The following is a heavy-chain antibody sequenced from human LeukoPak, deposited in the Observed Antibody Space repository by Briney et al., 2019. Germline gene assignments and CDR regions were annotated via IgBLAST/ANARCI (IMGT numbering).Heavy chain of an antibody. CDR1: GSTLSVNY. V-gene: IGHV3-66*02. D-gene: IGHD3-10*01. CDR2: LYSGGST. Sequence: GGSLRLSWAASGSTLSVNYMSWVRQAPGKGLEWVSVLYSGGSTYYADSAKGRFTISRDNSKTTLYLQMNILRAEDTAEYYCARGLDTMVRGVILDYWGQGTLVTVSS. CDR3: ARGLDTMVRGVILDY. J-gene: IGHJ4*02.